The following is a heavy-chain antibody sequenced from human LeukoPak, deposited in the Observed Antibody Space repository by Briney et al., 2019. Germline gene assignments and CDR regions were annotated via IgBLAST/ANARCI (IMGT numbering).Heavy chain of an antibody. D-gene: IGHD1-1*01. Sequence: GGSLRLSCAASGFTFSSYAMHWVRQAPGKGLEWVAVIWYDGSNEYYADSVKGRFTISRDNSKNTLYLQMNSLRAEDTAVFYCARDVTDTTDNNRFDPWGQGTLVTVSS. CDR3: ARDVTDTTDNNRFDP. J-gene: IGHJ5*02. CDR2: IWYDGSNE. CDR1: GFTFSSYA. V-gene: IGHV3-33*01.